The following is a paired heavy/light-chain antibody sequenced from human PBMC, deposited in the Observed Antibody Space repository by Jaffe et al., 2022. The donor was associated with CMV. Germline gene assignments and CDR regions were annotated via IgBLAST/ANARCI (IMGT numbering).Heavy chain of an antibody. CDR1: GGSISSYY. J-gene: IGHJ4*02. CDR3: ARLTSRYYYGSGSYPSYYFDY. V-gene: IGHV4-4*07. CDR2: IYTSGST. Sequence: QVQLQESGPGLVKPSETLSLTCTVSGGSISSYYWSWIRQPAGKGLEWIGRIYTSGSTNYNPSLKSRVTMSVDTSKNQFSLKLSSVTAADTAVYYCARLTSRYYYGSGSYPSYYFDYWGQGTLVTVSS. D-gene: IGHD3-10*01.
Light chain of an antibody. CDR3: QQSYSTLSYT. Sequence: DIQMTQSPSSLSASVGDRVTITCRASQSISSYLNWYQQKPGKAPKLLIYAASSLQSGVPSRFSGSGSGTDFTLTISSLQPEDFATYYCQQSYSTLSYTFGQGTKLEIK. CDR2: AAS. CDR1: QSISSY. V-gene: IGKV1-39*01. J-gene: IGKJ2*01.